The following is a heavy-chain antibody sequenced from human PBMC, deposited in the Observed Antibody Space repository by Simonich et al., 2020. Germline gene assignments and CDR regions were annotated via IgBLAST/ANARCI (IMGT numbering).Heavy chain of an antibody. J-gene: IGHJ3*02. V-gene: IGHV1-2*02. CDR3: ARNGLVGILKAFDI. Sequence: QVQLVQSGAEVKKPGASVKVSCKASGYTFTGYYMHWVRQAPGQGLEGLGGSNPNRGGTNYAQKFQGGVTMTRDTSISTAYMELSRLRSDDTAVYYCARNGLVGILKAFDIWGQGTMVTVSS. CDR1: GYTFTGYY. D-gene: IGHD2-21*01. CDR2: SNPNRGGT.